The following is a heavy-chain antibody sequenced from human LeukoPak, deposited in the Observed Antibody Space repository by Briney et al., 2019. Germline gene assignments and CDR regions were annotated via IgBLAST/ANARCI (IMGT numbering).Heavy chain of an antibody. D-gene: IGHD6-19*01. V-gene: IGHV3-23*01. J-gene: IGHJ6*02. Sequence: GGSLRLSCAASGFTFSSYAMSWVRQAPGKGLEWVSAISGSGGSTYYADSVKGRFTISRDNAKNSLYLQMNSLRAEDTAVYYCARVGIAVAVDPFYYGMDVWGQGTTVTVSS. CDR2: ISGSGGST. CDR3: ARVGIAVAVDPFYYGMDV. CDR1: GFTFSSYA.